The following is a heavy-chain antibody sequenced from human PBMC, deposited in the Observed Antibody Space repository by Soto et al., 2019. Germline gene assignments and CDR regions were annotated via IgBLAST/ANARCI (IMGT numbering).Heavy chain of an antibody. CDR1: GYNFTAFW. CDR2: IDPSDSYT. CDR3: ARVHKNWFDS. J-gene: IGHJ5*01. Sequence: GESLKISCKASGYNFTAFWIHWVRQTPGKGLEWLGKIDPSDSYTNYSPSFEGHVTISTDKSTTTAFLQWSSLRASDTALYYCARVHKNWFDSWAQGTMVTVSS. V-gene: IGHV5-10-1*01.